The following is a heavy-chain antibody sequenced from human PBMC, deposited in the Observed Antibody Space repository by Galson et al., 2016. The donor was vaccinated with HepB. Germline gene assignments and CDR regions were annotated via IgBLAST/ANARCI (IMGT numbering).Heavy chain of an antibody. V-gene: IGHV5-51*01. Sequence: QSGAEVTRPGESLKISCKGSGFSLTNYWIAWVRQMPGKGLEWVGIIYPDDSDTTYSPSFQGHVTISADKSINAAFLQWTNLRASDTAIYYCARKMSIGGGRRGTGYWLDPWGQGTLVTVSS. J-gene: IGHJ5*02. CDR1: GFSLTNYW. D-gene: IGHD3-10*01. CDR2: IYPDDSDT. CDR3: ARKMSIGGGRRGTGYWLDP.